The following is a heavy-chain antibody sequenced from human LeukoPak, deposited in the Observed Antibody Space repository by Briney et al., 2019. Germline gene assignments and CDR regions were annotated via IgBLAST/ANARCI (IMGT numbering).Heavy chain of an antibody. CDR1: GYTFTGYY. CDR3: AREPPNWNDGGGDAFDI. J-gene: IGHJ3*02. D-gene: IGHD1-20*01. Sequence: ASVKVSCKASGYTFTGYYMHWVRQAPGQGLEWMGWINPNSGGTNYAQKFQGRVTMTRDTSISTAYMELSRLRSDDTAVYYCAREPPNWNDGGGDAFDIWGQGAMVTVSS. CDR2: INPNSGGT. V-gene: IGHV1-2*02.